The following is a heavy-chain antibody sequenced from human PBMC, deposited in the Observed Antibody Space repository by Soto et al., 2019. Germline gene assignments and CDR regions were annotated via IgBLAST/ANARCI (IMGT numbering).Heavy chain of an antibody. CDR3: ERRIEVSTGWFDP. J-gene: IGHJ5*02. CDR2: INPNSGGT. D-gene: IGHD3-22*01. Sequence: PSVKVSCKASGYTFTGYYMHWVRQAPGQGLEWMGWINPNSGGTNYAQKFQGRVTMTRDTSISTAYMELSRLRSDDTAVYYCERRIEVSTGWFDPWGQGTLVTVSS. CDR1: GYTFTGYY. V-gene: IGHV1-2*02.